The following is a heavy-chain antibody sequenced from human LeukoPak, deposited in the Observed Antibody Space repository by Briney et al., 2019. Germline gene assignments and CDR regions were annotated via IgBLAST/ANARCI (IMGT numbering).Heavy chain of an antibody. CDR1: GGSLNSYY. D-gene: IGHD4-11*01. Sequence: SETLSLTCTVSGGSLNSYYWSWIRQPPGKGLEWIAYIYYSGNTKHNPSLKSRVTISVDPSKNQFSLKLSSVTAADTAVYYCARADKRGYSNYRGSSYFDYWGQGTLVTVSS. V-gene: IGHV4-59*12. J-gene: IGHJ4*02. CDR3: ARADKRGYSNYRGSSYFDY. CDR2: IYYSGNT.